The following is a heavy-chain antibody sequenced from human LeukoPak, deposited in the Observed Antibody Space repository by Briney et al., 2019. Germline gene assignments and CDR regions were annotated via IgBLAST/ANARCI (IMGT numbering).Heavy chain of an antibody. CDR3: AKSKGSGSYSFDY. CDR2: ITTSGDST. CDR1: GLTFSSYA. V-gene: IGHV3-23*01. J-gene: IGHJ4*02. D-gene: IGHD3-10*01. Sequence: PGGSLRLSCAASGLTFSSYAMNWVRQAPGKGLEWVSIITTSGDSTYYADSVKGRFIISRDNSKNTLYLQMNTLRAEDTAVYYCAKSKGSGSYSFDYWGQGTLVTVSS.